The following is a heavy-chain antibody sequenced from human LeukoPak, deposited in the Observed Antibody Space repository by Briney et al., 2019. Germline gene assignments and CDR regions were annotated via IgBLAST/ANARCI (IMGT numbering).Heavy chain of an antibody. CDR2: IFPSGGEI. Sequence: GGSLRLSCAASGFTFSTFAMIWVRQPPGKGLEWVSSIFPSGGEIHYADSVRGRFTISRDNSKSTLSLQMNSLRAEDTAVYYCARGDDCSSTSCLLYPGVQVADPWGQGTLVTISS. J-gene: IGHJ5*02. D-gene: IGHD2-2*01. CDR1: GFTFSTFA. V-gene: IGHV3-23*01. CDR3: ARGDDCSSTSCLLYPGVQVADP.